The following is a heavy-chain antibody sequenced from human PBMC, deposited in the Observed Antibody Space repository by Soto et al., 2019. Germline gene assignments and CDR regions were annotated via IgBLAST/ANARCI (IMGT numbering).Heavy chain of an antibody. D-gene: IGHD6-25*01. Sequence: EVQLLESGGGLVQPGRSLRLSCAASGFTFSNYAMSWVRQAPGQGLDWVSAISGSGGTTYYADSVKGRFTISRDNSKKTLFLQMNSLRAEDAAVYYCAKFFVETGSNSGWTWSFHYCGQGTLVTVSS. CDR3: AKFFVETGSNSGWTWSFHY. V-gene: IGHV3-23*01. J-gene: IGHJ4*02. CDR2: ISGSGGTT. CDR1: GFTFSNYA.